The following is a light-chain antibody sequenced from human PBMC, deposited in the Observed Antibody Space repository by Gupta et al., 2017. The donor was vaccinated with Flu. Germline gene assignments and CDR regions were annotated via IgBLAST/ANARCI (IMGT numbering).Light chain of an antibody. V-gene: IGLV1-47*01. CDR1: SSNIGSHS. CDR3: ATWDDSLSGRV. Sequence: SVLTQPPSASGTPGPRVPISCSGSSSNIGSHSVYWYQQLPGAAPKLLIYRIDQRPSGVPDRFSGSKSGTSASLAVSGLRSEDEADYYCATWDDSLSGRVFGGGTKLTVL. CDR2: RID. J-gene: IGLJ3*02.